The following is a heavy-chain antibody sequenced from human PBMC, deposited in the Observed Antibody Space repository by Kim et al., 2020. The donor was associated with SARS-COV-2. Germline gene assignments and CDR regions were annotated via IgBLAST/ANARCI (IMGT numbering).Heavy chain of an antibody. Sequence: SETLSLTCTVSGGSISSYYWSWIRQSPGKGLEWIGYISHSGSANYNPSLKSRVTISLDTSKDQFSLKLSSVTAADTAVYYCASGPGGNDFWSGYYYYYYMDVWGRGTTVTVSS. V-gene: IGHV4-59*08. D-gene: IGHD3-3*01. CDR1: GGSISSYY. CDR3: ASGPGGNDFWSGYYYYYYMDV. J-gene: IGHJ6*03. CDR2: ISHSGSA.